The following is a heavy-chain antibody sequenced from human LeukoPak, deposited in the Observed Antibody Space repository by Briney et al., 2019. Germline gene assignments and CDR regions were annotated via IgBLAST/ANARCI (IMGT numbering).Heavy chain of an antibody. CDR1: GFTFSNYW. V-gene: IGHV3-7*04. CDR3: ARHNPLWGY. J-gene: IGHJ4*02. Sequence: GGTLRLSCAASGFTFSNYWMSWVRQAPGKGLEWVANIKQDGSEKYYVDSVKGRFTISRDNAKNSLYLQMNSLRAEDTAQYYCARHNPLWGYWGQGTLVTVSS. CDR2: IKQDGSEK. D-gene: IGHD1-14*01.